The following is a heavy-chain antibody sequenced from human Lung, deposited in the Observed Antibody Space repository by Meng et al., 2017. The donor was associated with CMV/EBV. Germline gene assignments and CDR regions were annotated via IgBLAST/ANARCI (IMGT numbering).Heavy chain of an antibody. CDR1: GYSFTTYA. Sequence: QVQLVQCGAEVKKPGASVKVSCKAPGYSFTTYAMHWVRQAPGQRLEWMGWINAGNGNTKYSEKFQSRVTITRDTAASTAYMELSSLRSEDTAVYYCARTGCSSSSCYDYWGQGTLVTVSS. CDR3: ARTGCSSSSCYDY. V-gene: IGHV1-3*01. D-gene: IGHD2-2*01. J-gene: IGHJ4*02. CDR2: INAGNGNT.